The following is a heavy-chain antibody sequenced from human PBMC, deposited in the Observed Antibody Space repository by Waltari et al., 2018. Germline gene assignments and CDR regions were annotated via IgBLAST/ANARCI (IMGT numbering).Heavy chain of an antibody. CDR3: ARGLRFLEWATPWLY. Sequence: QVQLMQSGPEVRSPGASVKLSCKASGYTLSNYYLHWVRQAPGQGIEWIGIVDPSGTTTTYAQKFQGRVIMTPDRPATTVYMELTGLTSGDTALYYCARGLRFLEWATPWLYWGQGTLVIVSS. CDR2: VDPSGTTT. CDR1: GYTLSNYY. J-gene: IGHJ4*02. D-gene: IGHD3-3*01. V-gene: IGHV1-46*01.